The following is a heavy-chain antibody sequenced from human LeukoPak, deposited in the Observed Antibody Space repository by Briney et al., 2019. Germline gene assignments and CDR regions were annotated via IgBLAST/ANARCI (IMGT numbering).Heavy chain of an antibody. CDR1: GGTFSSYA. Sequence: SVKVSCKASGGTFSSYAIRWVRQAPGQGLEWMGGIIPIFGTANYAQKFQGRVTITADESTSTAYMELSSLRSEDTAVYYCAKDLDGYYYDSSGYQPLDYWGQGTLVTVSS. J-gene: IGHJ4*02. D-gene: IGHD3-22*01. CDR3: AKDLDGYYYDSSGYQPLDY. CDR2: IIPIFGTA. V-gene: IGHV1-69*13.